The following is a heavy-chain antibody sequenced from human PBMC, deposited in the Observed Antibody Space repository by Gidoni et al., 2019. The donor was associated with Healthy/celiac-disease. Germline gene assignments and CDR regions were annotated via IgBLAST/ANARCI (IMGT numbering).Heavy chain of an antibody. CDR2: ISGSGGIT. CDR3: AKVARDDFWSGPQWYYFDY. V-gene: IGHV3-23*01. J-gene: IGHJ4*02. CDR1: GFNFSSYA. Sequence: EVQLLESGGGLVQPEGSLRLSCDASGFNFSSYAMRWVGQAPGKGLELVSAISGSGGITYYADSVKGRYTISRDNSNNTLYLQMNSLRAEDTAVYYCAKVARDDFWSGPQWYYFDYWGQGTLVTVSS. D-gene: IGHD3-3*01.